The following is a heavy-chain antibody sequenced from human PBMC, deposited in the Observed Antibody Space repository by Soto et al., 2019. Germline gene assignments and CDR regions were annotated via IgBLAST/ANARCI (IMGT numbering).Heavy chain of an antibody. CDR3: ARAGHRAYYDSSGLFRADAFDI. V-gene: IGHV3-48*03. Sequence: EVQLVESGGGLVQPGGSLRLSCAASGFTFSSYEMNWVRQAPGKGLEWVSYISSSGSTIYYADSVKGRFTISRDNAKNSLYLQMNSLRAEDTAVYYCARAGHRAYYDSSGLFRADAFDIWGQGTMVTVSS. J-gene: IGHJ3*02. CDR1: GFTFSSYE. D-gene: IGHD3-22*01. CDR2: ISSSGSTI.